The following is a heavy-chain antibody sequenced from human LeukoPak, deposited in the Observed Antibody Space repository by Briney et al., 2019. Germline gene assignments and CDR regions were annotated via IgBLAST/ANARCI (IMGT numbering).Heavy chain of an antibody. V-gene: IGHV1-18*01. Sequence: GASVKVSCKASGYTFVNYGINWVRQSPGQGLEWMGWISIYSGNAKYAPKFQGRVTMTRDTSTNTAYMELGSLRSDDTAVYYCARGRSGGTTWARNPTSTYYPDYWGQGTLVTVSS. CDR3: ARGRSGGTTWARNPTSTYYPDY. CDR1: GYTFVNYG. J-gene: IGHJ4*02. CDR2: ISIYSGNA. D-gene: IGHD1-26*01.